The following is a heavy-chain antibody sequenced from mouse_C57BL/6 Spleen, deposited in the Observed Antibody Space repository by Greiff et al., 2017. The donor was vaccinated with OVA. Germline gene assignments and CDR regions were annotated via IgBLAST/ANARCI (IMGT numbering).Heavy chain of an antibody. CDR1: GYTFTSYW. J-gene: IGHJ2*01. CDR2: IDPSDSYT. Sequence: QVQLQQPGAELVKPGASVKLSCKASGYTFTSYWMQWVKQRPGQGLEWIGEIDPSDSYTNYNQKFKGKATLTVDTSSSTAYMQLSSLTSEDSAVYYCARGSSGYVDYWGQGTTLTVSS. CDR3: ARGSSGYVDY. V-gene: IGHV1-50*01. D-gene: IGHD3-2*02.